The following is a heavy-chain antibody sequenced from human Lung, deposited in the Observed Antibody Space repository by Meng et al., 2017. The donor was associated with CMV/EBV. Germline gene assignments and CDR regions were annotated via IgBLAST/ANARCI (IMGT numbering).Heavy chain of an antibody. D-gene: IGHD1-26*01. CDR3: ARIASSGSYYPFDY. J-gene: IGHJ4*02. Sequence: ASGYTFTGYYMHWVRLAPGQGLEWMGWINPNSGGTNYAQKFPGRVTMTRDTSISTAYMELSRLRSDDTAVYYCARIASSGSYYPFDYWGQGTLVTVSS. V-gene: IGHV1-2*02. CDR2: INPNSGGT. CDR1: GYTFTGYY.